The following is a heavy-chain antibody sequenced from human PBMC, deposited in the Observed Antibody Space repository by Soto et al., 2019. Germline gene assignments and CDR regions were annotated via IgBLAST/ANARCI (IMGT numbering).Heavy chain of an antibody. CDR2: ISKSDYT. Sequence: GGSLRLSCTVSGFAFNNYGINWVRQAPGKGLEWVSSISKSDYTYYSDSVTGRFTISRDNAKNSVSLQMNTLRVEDTAVYYCAREDSIIIPAVSDFWGQGTLVTVS. J-gene: IGHJ4*02. CDR3: AREDSIIIPAVSDF. D-gene: IGHD2-2*01. V-gene: IGHV3-21*01. CDR1: GFAFNNYG.